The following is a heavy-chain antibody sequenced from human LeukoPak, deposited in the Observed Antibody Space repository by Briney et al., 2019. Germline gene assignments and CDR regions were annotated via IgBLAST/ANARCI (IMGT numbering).Heavy chain of an antibody. J-gene: IGHJ4*02. V-gene: IGHV3-11*01. D-gene: IGHD4-17*01. CDR3: ASSGNYYGDYVVDY. CDR2: ISSSGSTI. Sequence: PGGSLRLSCAATGFTFSDYYMSWIRQAPGKGLEWVSYISSSGSTIYYADSVKGRFTISRDNAKNSLYLQMNSLRAEDTAVYYCASSGNYYGDYVVDYWGQGTLVTVSS. CDR1: GFTFSDYY.